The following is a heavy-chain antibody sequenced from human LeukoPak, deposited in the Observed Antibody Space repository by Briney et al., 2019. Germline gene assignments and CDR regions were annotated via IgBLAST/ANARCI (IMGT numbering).Heavy chain of an antibody. J-gene: IGHJ6*03. V-gene: IGHV4-59*01. D-gene: IGHD6-6*01. CDR3: ASIAARPGYYYYYMDV. CDR2: IYNSGRT. Sequence: SETLSLNCTGSGVSISSYYWSWLRQPPGKGLEWIRYIYNSGRTNYNPSLKSRLIISVDTSKSQCSLKLSSVTAADAAVYYCASIAARPGYYYYYMDVWGKGTTVTVSS. CDR1: GVSISSYY.